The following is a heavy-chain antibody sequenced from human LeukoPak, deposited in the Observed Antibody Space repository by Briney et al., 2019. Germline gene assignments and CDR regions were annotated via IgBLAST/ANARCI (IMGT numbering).Heavy chain of an antibody. CDR3: AKQMSTVTFTPFDY. CDR1: GFXLSSHA. V-gene: IGHV3-23*01. Sequence: PGGSLTLSCVASGFXLSSHAISWVRQAPGKGLEWLSVISGSGGSTDYVDSVEGRFTISRDNSKNTLYLQMNSLRADDTAVYYCAKQMSTVTFTPFDYWGQGTLVTVSS. CDR2: ISGSGGST. D-gene: IGHD3-16*01. J-gene: IGHJ4*02.